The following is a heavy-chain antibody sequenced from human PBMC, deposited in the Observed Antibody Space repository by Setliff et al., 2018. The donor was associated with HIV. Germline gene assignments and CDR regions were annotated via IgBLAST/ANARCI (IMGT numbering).Heavy chain of an antibody. CDR1: GFTFSNYV. CDR3: ARVSELLAYYMDV. CDR2: ITGIGGGT. D-gene: IGHD1-26*01. V-gene: IGHV3-23*01. J-gene: IGHJ6*03. Sequence: GGSLRLSCAASGFTFSNYVINWVRQAPGKGLEWISGITGIGGGTYYADSVKGRFTISRDNAKNSLYLQMNSLRAEDTAVYYCARVSELLAYYMDVWGKGTTVTVSS.